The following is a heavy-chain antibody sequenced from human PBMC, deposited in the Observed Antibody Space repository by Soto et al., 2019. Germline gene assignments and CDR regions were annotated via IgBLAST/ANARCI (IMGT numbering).Heavy chain of an antibody. CDR1: GFTSWDYD. V-gene: IGHV3-11*01. CDR3: VREGRSSTSCNTGCAFDI. Sequence: LRLSFAASGFTSWDYDMSWIRQAPGKGLEWVSYISRSGNTMYYGDYVKGRFTISRDNAENSVFLQMISLRAEDTAVYYCVREGRSSTSCNTGCAFDIWGQGTMVTVSS. D-gene: IGHD2-2*02. J-gene: IGHJ3*02. CDR2: ISRSGNTM.